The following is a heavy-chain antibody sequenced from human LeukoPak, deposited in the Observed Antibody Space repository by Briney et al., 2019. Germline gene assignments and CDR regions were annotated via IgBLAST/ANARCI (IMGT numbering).Heavy chain of an antibody. CDR1: GGSISSSSYY. J-gene: IGHJ6*03. Sequence: PSETLSLTCTVSGGSISSSSYYWGWIRQPPGKGLEWIGRIYYSGSTYYNPSLKSRVTISVDTSKNQFSLKLSSVTAADTAVYYCASRTRAYYYDSSGYFQLGSHMDVWGKGTTVTVSS. V-gene: IGHV4-39*07. D-gene: IGHD3-22*01. CDR2: IYYSGST. CDR3: ASRTRAYYYDSSGYFQLGSHMDV.